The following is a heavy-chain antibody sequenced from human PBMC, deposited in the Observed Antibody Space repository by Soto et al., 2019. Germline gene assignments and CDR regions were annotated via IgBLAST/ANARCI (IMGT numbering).Heavy chain of an antibody. J-gene: IGHJ6*02. CDR2: IRGSGAFT. D-gene: IGHD3-16*01. Sequence: GGSLRLSCAASGFTFSNYAMSWVRQAPGKGPEWVSGIRGSGAFTYYADSVKGRFTIFRDNSKNTLYLQMNSLRAEDTAVYYCAKGGFFYDMDVWGQGTTVTVSS. CDR3: AKGGFFYDMDV. V-gene: IGHV3-23*01. CDR1: GFTFSNYA.